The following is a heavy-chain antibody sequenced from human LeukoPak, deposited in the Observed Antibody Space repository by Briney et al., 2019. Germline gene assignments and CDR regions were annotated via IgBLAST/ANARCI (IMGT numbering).Heavy chain of an antibody. V-gene: IGHV1-2*02. D-gene: IGHD3-3*01. CDR1: GYTFTGYY. Sequence: ASVKVSCKASGYTFTGYYMHWVRQAPGQGLEWMGWINPNSGGTNYAQKFQGRVTMTRDTSISTAYMELSRLRSDDTAVYYCARRGYDFWSHLGPFDYWGQGTLVTVSS. CDR3: ARRGYDFWSHLGPFDY. J-gene: IGHJ4*02. CDR2: INPNSGGT.